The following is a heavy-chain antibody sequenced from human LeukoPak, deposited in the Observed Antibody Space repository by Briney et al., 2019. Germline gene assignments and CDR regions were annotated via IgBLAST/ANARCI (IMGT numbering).Heavy chain of an antibody. CDR2: ISGSSSYI. CDR1: GFTFSSDS. D-gene: IGHD4-17*01. CDR3: ASGDYGDYAIY. J-gene: IGHJ4*02. V-gene: IGHV3-21*01. Sequence: AGGSLRLSCAASGFTFSSDSMNWVRQAPGKGLEWVSSISGSSSYIYYADSVKGRFTISRDNVKNSLYLQMNSLRAEDTAVYYCASGDYGDYAIYWGQGTLVTVSS.